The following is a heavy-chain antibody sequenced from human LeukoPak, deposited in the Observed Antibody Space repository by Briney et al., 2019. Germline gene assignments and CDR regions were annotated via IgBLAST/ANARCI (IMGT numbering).Heavy chain of an antibody. J-gene: IGHJ4*02. CDR2: INSRSTHT. D-gene: IGHD2-15*01. V-gene: IGHV3-21*01. CDR3: ARGGGSFSY. CDR1: GFTFSSDA. Sequence: RGSLRLSCAGPGFTFSSDAMKWVRQAPGKGLEWVSSINSRSTHTAYADSVKGRVTLSRDNGNNSLFLQMNSLGVDDTAIYFCARGGGSFSYWGQGVRVTVS.